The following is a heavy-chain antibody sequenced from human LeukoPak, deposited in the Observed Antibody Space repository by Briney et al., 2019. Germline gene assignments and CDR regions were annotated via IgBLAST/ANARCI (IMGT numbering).Heavy chain of an antibody. CDR1: GFTVSSNY. J-gene: IGHJ4*02. Sequence: GGSLRLSCAASGFTVSSNYMTWVRQAPGKGLEWVSLIYSAGGTYYADSVKGRFTISRDNAKNSLHLQMNSLRDEDTAVYYCARPHSGHLFDYWGQGTLVTVSS. D-gene: IGHD3-10*01. CDR3: ARPHSGHLFDY. CDR2: IYSAGGT. V-gene: IGHV3-53*01.